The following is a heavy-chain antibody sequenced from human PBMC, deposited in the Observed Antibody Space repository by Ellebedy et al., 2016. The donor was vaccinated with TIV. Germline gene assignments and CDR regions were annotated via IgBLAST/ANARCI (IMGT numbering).Heavy chain of an antibody. D-gene: IGHD7-27*01. CDR2: IAPTLNIP. Sequence: ASVKVSCKASGVTFSTYGISWVRQAPGQGLEWMGRIAPTLNIPTYAQRFQGRLTITADKSTSTAYMELSSLKSEDTAGYFCARDRGEFRSESWGQGTLVTVSS. CDR3: ARDRGEFRSES. J-gene: IGHJ5*02. V-gene: IGHV1-69*04. CDR1: GVTFSTYG.